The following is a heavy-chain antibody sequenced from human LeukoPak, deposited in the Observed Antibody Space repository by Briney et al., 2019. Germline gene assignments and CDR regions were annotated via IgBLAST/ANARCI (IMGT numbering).Heavy chain of an antibody. CDR1: GGSISSGSYY. CDR3: ARRRPIVVVPAATYPRLDYYMDV. V-gene: IGHV4-61*02. CDR2: IYTSGST. J-gene: IGHJ6*03. Sequence: SETPSLTCTVSGGSISSGSYYWSWIRQPAGKGLEWIGRIYTSGSTNYNPSLKSRVTISVDTSKNQFSLKLSSVTAADTAVYYCARRRPIVVVPAATYPRLDYYMDVWGKGTTVTVSS. D-gene: IGHD2-2*01.